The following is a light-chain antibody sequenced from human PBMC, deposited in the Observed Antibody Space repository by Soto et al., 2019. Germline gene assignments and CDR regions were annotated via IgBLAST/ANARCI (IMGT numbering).Light chain of an antibody. V-gene: IGKV3D-15*01. J-gene: IGKJ1*01. CDR2: GAS. CDR1: QSVSSN. Sequence: EIGLTQSPATLSVSPVERATLSCRASQSVSSNLAWYQQKPGQAPRLLIYGASIRATGIPARFSGSGSGTEFTLTISSLQSEDFAVYYCQQYNNWPPWTFGQGTKVEIK. CDR3: QQYNNWPPWT.